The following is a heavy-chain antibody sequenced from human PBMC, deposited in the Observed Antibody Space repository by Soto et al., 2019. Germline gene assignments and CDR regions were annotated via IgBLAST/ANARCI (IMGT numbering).Heavy chain of an antibody. V-gene: IGHV3-23*01. Sequence: GGSLRLSCAASGFTFSSYAMSWVRQAPGKGLEWVSAISGSGGSTYYADSVKGRFTISRDNSKNTLYLQMNSLRAEDTAVYYCASHPGGYDEILYFDYWGQGTLVTVSS. D-gene: IGHD5-12*01. J-gene: IGHJ4*02. CDR1: GFTFSSYA. CDR2: ISGSGGST. CDR3: ASHPGGYDEILYFDY.